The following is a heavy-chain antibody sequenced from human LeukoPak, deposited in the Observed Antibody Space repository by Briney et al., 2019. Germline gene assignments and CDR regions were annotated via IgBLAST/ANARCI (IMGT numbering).Heavy chain of an antibody. CDR1: GFTLSTYW. V-gene: IGHV3-7*01. D-gene: IGHD3-16*01. CDR2: IKPDGSGK. Sequence: GGSLRLSCAASGFTLSTYWMNWVRQVPGKGLDWVANIKPDGSGKRYVDSVTGRFTIARDNADNSLSLQMNSLRAEDTAVYYCASWGAGGNSWGQGTLVTVSS. CDR3: ASWGAGGNS. J-gene: IGHJ4*02.